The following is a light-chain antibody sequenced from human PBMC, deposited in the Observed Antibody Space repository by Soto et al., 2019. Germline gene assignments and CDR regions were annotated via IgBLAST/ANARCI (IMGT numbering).Light chain of an antibody. CDR2: AVT. CDR3: CSYTGASTYV. CDR1: TVEVGGYNY. Sequence: QSALTQPASGSGSPGKSVTFSSPGTTVEVGGYNYVSWYQHHPGKAPKLMIHAVTNRPSGVSNRFSGSKSGNTASLTISSLQAEDEADYYCCSYTGASTYVFGTGTKLTVL. J-gene: IGLJ1*01. V-gene: IGLV2-14*01.